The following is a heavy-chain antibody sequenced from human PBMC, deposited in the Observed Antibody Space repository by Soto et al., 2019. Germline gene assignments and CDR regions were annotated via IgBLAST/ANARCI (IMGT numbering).Heavy chain of an antibody. CDR1: GGSISSSGYY. CDR3: ARHYYDSSGYPAPYYHGMDV. Sequence: SETLSLTCTVSGGSISSSGYYWGWIRQSPGKGLEWIGTIFYSGTTYYNPSLESRITISQDTSNNQFSLKLTSVTAADTAVYYCARHYYDSSGYPAPYYHGMDVWGQGTTVTVSS. J-gene: IGHJ6*02. V-gene: IGHV4-39*01. CDR2: IFYSGTT. D-gene: IGHD3-22*01.